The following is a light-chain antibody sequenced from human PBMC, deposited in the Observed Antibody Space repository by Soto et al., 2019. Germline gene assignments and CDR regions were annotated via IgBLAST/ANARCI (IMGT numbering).Light chain of an antibody. CDR1: SSNIGAGYA. J-gene: IGLJ1*01. CDR2: GNN. V-gene: IGLV1-40*01. CDR3: QSYDTGMSGYV. Sequence: QSVLTQPPSVSGAPGQRVTISCSGSSSNIGAGYAVQWYQQLPGTAPKLLIYGNNNRPSGVPDRFSGSKSDTSASLAITGLQADDEADYHCQSYDTGMSGYVFGTGTKVTVL.